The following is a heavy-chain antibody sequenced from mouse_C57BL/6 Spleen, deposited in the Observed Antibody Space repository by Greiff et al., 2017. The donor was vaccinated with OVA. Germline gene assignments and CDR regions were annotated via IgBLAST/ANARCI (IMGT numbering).Heavy chain of an antibody. CDR2: IYSGNGYT. D-gene: IGHD3-2*02. V-gene: IGHV1-58*01. CDR1: GFTFTSFG. J-gene: IGHJ1*03. CDR3: ARGEATEGYFDV. Sequence: VQLQQSGAELVRPGSSVKMSCKTSGFTFTSFGINWVEQRPGKGLEWIGYIYSGNGYTEYNENVKGKATLSSDTSSSTAYMQLSSLTSEDSAIYFCARGEATEGYFDVWGTGTTVTVSS.